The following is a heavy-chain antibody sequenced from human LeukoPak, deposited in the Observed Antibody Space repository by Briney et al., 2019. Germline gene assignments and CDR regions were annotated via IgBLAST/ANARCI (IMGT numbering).Heavy chain of an antibody. CDR2: IGISSGNT. J-gene: IGHJ4*02. CDR3: ARGRWQLGY. D-gene: IGHD6-6*01. V-gene: IGHV3-48*04. Sequence: GGSLRLSCAASGFNFIDYSMNWVRQAPGKGLEWISYIGISSGNTKYADSVKGRFTISRDSAKNSLYLQMSSLRAEDTAVYYCARGRWQLGYWGQGTLVTVSP. CDR1: GFNFIDYS.